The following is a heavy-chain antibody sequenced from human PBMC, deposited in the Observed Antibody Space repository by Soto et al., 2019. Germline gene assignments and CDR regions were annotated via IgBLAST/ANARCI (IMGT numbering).Heavy chain of an antibody. CDR3: ARYSDIVVVVAATDYYYYGMDV. CDR1: GGTFSSYA. CDR2: IIPIFGTA. J-gene: IGHJ6*02. Sequence: QVQLVQSGAEVKKPGSSVKVSCKASGGTFSSYAISWVRQAPGQGLEWMGGIIPIFGTANYAQKFQGRVTITADESTSTAYMELSSLRSEDTAVYYCARYSDIVVVVAATDYYYYGMDVWGQGTTVTVCS. V-gene: IGHV1-69*01. D-gene: IGHD2-15*01.